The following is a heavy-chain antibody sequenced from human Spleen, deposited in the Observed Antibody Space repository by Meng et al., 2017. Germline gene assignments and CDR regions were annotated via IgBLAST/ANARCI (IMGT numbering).Heavy chain of an antibody. CDR2: ISPFLGIT. CDR1: GYNFPDYY. V-gene: IGHV1-69*10. D-gene: IGHD1-26*01. CDR3: ARGFSGSFRSNFDY. Sequence: VQLVQSGAGVKKPGDSVKVSCKPSGYNFPDYYIPWVRRAPGQGREWMGGISPFLGITNYAQKFQGRVTITADESTSTAYMEVSSLRSEDTAVYYCARGFSGSFRSNFDYWGQGTLVTVSS. J-gene: IGHJ4*02.